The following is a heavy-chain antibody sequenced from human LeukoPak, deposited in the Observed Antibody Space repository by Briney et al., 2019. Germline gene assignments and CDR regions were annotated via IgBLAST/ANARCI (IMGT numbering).Heavy chain of an antibody. V-gene: IGHV1-8*02. J-gene: IGHJ4*02. D-gene: IGHD1-26*01. Sequence: ASVKVSCKASGYTFTGYYMHWVRQATGQGLEWMGWMNPNSGNTGYAQKFQGRVTMTRNTSISTAYMELSSLRSEDTAVYYCTTVQWELANPEFDYWGQGTPVTVSS. CDR2: MNPNSGNT. CDR1: GYTFTGYY. CDR3: TTVQWELANPEFDY.